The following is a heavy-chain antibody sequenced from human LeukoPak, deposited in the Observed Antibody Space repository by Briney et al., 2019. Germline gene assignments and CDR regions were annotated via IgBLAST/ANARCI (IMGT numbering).Heavy chain of an antibody. Sequence: GGSLRLSCAASGFTFSSYEMNWVRQAPGKGLEWVSYISSSGSTIYYADSVKGRFTISRDNAKNSLYLQMNSLRAEDTALYYCARASSGYYASMFLGYYFDYWGQGTPLTVSS. CDR2: ISSSGSTI. D-gene: IGHD3-22*01. CDR3: ARASSGYYASMFLGYYFDY. V-gene: IGHV3-48*03. J-gene: IGHJ4*02. CDR1: GFTFSSYE.